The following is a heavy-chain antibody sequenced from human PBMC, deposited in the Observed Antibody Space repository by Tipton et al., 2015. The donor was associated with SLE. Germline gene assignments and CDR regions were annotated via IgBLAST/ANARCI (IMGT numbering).Heavy chain of an antibody. CDR3: AREREDGSSL. Sequence: LRLSCTVSGGSISSGGYYWSWIRQPPGKGLEWIGYIYYSGSTNYNPSLKSRVTISVDTSKNQFSLKLSSVTAADTAVYYCAREREDGSSLWGQGTLVTVSS. CDR1: GGSISSGGYY. D-gene: IGHD1-26*01. J-gene: IGHJ4*02. V-gene: IGHV4-61*08. CDR2: IYYSGST.